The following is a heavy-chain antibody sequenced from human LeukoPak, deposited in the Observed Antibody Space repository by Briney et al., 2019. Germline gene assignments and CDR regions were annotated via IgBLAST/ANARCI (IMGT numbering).Heavy chain of an antibody. V-gene: IGHV1-2*02. D-gene: IGHD6-13*01. CDR3: ARGESDSSSWSPFDY. CDR2: INPNSGGT. CDR1: GYTFTGYY. Sequence: ASVKVSCEASGYTFTGYYMHWVRQAPGQGLEWMGWINPNSGGTNYAQKFQGRATMTRDTFISTAYMELSRLRSDDTAVYYCARGESDSSSWSPFDYWGQGTLVTVSS. J-gene: IGHJ4*02.